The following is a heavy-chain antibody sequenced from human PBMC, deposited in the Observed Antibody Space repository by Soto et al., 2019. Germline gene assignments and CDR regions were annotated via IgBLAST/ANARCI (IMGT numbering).Heavy chain of an antibody. J-gene: IGHJ4*02. CDR3: ARIGYNDRDFDY. CDR1: GFTLSRYW. CDR2: INQDVSQK. Sequence: GGSLRLSCAASGFTLSRYWMTCVRQAPGKGLEWVANINQDVSQKLYVDSVRGRFTISRDDAKNSVYLQMNNLRADDTAVYYCARIGYNDRDFDYWGQGTLGTVSS. V-gene: IGHV3-7*01. D-gene: IGHD3-22*01.